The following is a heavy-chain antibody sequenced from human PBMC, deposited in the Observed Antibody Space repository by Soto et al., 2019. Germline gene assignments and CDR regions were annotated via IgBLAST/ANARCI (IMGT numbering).Heavy chain of an antibody. CDR1: GDTFRNHV. Sequence: SGKGSFKASGDTFRNHVFNWMQQAPGQGLEWMGGIIPIIGTPNYAQKFQGRVTITADASTNTVYLEVSSLRSQDTAVYYCARDLEFRDGNISHLDYWGQGTLVTVSS. CDR3: ARDLEFRDGNISHLDY. V-gene: IGHV1-69*01. D-gene: IGHD3-10*01. CDR2: IIPIIGTP. J-gene: IGHJ4*02.